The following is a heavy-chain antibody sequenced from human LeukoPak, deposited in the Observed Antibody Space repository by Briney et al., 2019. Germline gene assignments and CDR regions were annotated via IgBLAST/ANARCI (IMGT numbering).Heavy chain of an antibody. D-gene: IGHD6-19*01. CDR2: INTDGTVT. J-gene: IGHJ4*02. CDR3: ATKQWLAPPPDS. CDR1: GFTFSKYW. Sequence: GGSLRLSCAAPGFTFSKYWMLWVRQAPGKGLESVSRINTDGTVTTYADSVKGRFTVSRDNADKTMFLQMNSVRDEDTAVYYCATKQWLAPPPDSWGQGTPVTVSS. V-gene: IGHV3-74*01.